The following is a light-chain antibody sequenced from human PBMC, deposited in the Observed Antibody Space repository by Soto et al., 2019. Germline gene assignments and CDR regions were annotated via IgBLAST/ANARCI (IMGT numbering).Light chain of an antibody. CDR2: GAS. CDR3: QQYNSWPPIT. Sequence: EIAMTQSPGTLSVSPGEGATLFCRARQSVRTKLAWYQQRAGQAPRLLMYGASTRATGIPDRFSGSGSGTEFTLTISSLQSEDFAVYYCQQYNSWPPITFGQGTRLEIK. CDR1: QSVRTK. V-gene: IGKV3-15*01. J-gene: IGKJ5*01.